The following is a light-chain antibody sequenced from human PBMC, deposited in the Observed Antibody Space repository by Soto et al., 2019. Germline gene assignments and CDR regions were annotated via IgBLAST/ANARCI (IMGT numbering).Light chain of an antibody. CDR2: DAS. CDR1: QAINSA. V-gene: IGKV1-13*02. Sequence: AIQLTQSPSSLSASIGDRVTITCRASQAINSALAWYRQKPGKAPDLLIFDASTLESGVPSRFSGRGFGTDFTLTISSLQPEDFATYYCQQFYTYPITFGQGTRLDMK. J-gene: IGKJ5*01. CDR3: QQFYTYPIT.